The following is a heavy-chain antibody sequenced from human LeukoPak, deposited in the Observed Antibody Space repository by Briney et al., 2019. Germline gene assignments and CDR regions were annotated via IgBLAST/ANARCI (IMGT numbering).Heavy chain of an antibody. CDR3: ASLLGDYVEGGLDY. CDR1: GFTFSSYG. CDR2: IWYDGSNK. J-gene: IGHJ4*02. Sequence: GGSLRLSCAASGFTFSSYGMHWVRQAPGKGLEWVAVIWYDGSNKYYADSVKGRFTISRDNSKNTLYLQMNSLRAEDTAVYYCASLLGDYVEGGLDYWGQGTLVTVSS. V-gene: IGHV3-33*01. D-gene: IGHD4-17*01.